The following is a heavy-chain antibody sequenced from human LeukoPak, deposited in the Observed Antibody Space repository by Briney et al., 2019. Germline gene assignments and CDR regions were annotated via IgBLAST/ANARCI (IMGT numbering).Heavy chain of an antibody. Sequence: GGSLRLSCAASGLTFSTYTMNWVRQAPGKGLEWVSSISSSSSYIYYADSVKGRFTISRDNAKNSLYLQMNSLRAEDTAVYYCARDRTDAFDIWGQGTMVTVSS. CDR1: GLTFSTYT. CDR2: ISSSSSYI. J-gene: IGHJ3*02. CDR3: ARDRTDAFDI. V-gene: IGHV3-21*01.